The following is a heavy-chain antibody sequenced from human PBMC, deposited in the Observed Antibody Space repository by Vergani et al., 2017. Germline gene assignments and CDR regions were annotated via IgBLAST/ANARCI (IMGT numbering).Heavy chain of an antibody. D-gene: IGHD3-22*01. CDR3: GTYYYDSSGYGDAFDI. CDR2: ISSNGGST. J-gene: IGHJ3*02. Sequence: VQLVESGGGLVQPGGSLRLSCSASGFTFSSYAMHWVRQAPGKGLEYVSAISSNGGSTYYADSVKGRFTISRDNSKNTLYLQMNSLRAEDTAVYYCGTYYYDSSGYGDAFDIWGQGTMVTVSS. V-gene: IGHV3-64*04. CDR1: GFTFSSYA.